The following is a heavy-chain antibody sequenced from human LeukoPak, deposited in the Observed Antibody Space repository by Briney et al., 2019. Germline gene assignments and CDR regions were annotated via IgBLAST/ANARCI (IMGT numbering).Heavy chain of an antibody. V-gene: IGHV4-59*01. D-gene: IGHD5-12*01. CDR1: GGSISIYY. CDR2: IYYTGSA. CDR3: ATNAGGHSRAPFDY. Sequence: SETQTLTCTVSGGSISIYYWPWIRQPPGKGLEWLGYIYYTGSANYNTSLTSRVTITLDTSKNQHSLKLTAVTAADTAMYYCATNAGGHSRAPFDYWGQGTLVTVSS. J-gene: IGHJ4*02.